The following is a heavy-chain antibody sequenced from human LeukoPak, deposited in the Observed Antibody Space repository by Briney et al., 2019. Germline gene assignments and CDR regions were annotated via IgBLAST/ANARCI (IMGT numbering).Heavy chain of an antibody. CDR1: GFTFSSYS. CDR3: ARADEVGSTTIDY. V-gene: IGHV3-21*04. CDR2: ISSSSSYI. J-gene: IGHJ4*02. D-gene: IGHD1-26*01. Sequence: GGSLRLSCAASGFTFSSYSMNWVRQAPGKRLEWVSSISSSSSYIYYADSVKGRFTISRDNAKNSLYLQMNSLRAEDTAVYYCARADEVGSTTIDYWGQGTLVTVSS.